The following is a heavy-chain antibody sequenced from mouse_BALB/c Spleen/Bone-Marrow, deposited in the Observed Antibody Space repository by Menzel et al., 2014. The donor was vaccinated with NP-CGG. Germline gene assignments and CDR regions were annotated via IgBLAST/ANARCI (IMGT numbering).Heavy chain of an antibody. CDR1: GFTFSAYS. V-gene: IGHV5-6-4*01. CDR2: ISSDGHDT. CDR3: SKDGGYDYSYYFDY. J-gene: IGHJ2*01. D-gene: IGHD2-4*01. Sequence: EVHLVESGGGLVKPGGSLKLSCAASGFTFSAYSMSWVRQTPEKRLEWVATISSDGHDTYYSESVKGRFTISRDNVKNTLYLQMDSLRSVDSAVYYCSKDGGYDYSYYFDYWGQGTTLTVSS.